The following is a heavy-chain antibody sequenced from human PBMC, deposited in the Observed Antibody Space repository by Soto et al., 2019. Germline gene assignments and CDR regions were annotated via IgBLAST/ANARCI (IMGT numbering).Heavy chain of an antibody. Sequence: QVQLQQWGAGLLKPSETLSLTCAVYGGSFSGYQWSWIRQTPGKGLEWIGEINDSGNINYNPSLKSRVTILIDTPKKQISLKLSSVTAVDTAVYYCARGLILWFGELSRRGGYYYYMDVWGKGTTVTASS. D-gene: IGHD3-10*01. CDR3: ARGLILWFGELSRRGGYYYYMDV. CDR2: INDSGNI. J-gene: IGHJ6*03. CDR1: GGSFSGYQ. V-gene: IGHV4-34*01.